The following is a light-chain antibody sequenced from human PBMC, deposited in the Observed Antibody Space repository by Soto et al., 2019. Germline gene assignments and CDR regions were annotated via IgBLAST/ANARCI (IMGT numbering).Light chain of an antibody. V-gene: IGLV2-23*01. Sequence: QSALTQPASVSGSPGQSIAISCTGTTSDVGSSYLVSWYQQHPGKAPKLMIYEGSKRPSGVSNRFSGSRSGNTASLTISGLQAEDEADYYCCSYAGSSTDYVFGTGTKLTVL. CDR3: CSYAGSSTDYV. CDR2: EGS. CDR1: TSDVGSSYL. J-gene: IGLJ1*01.